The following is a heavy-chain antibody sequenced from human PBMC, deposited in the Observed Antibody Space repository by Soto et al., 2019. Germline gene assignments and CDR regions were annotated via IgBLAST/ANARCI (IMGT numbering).Heavy chain of an antibody. CDR3: ARHPGYYDILTGYTTYYFDY. J-gene: IGHJ4*02. V-gene: IGHV4-59*08. D-gene: IGHD3-9*01. Sequence: QVQLQESGPGLVKPSETLSLTCTVSGGSIGTYYWSWIRQPPGKGLEWIGYIYYRRNTDYNPSLKSRVTISLDTPKNQFSLKLSSVTAADTAVYYCARHPGYYDILTGYTTYYFDYWGQGILVTVSS. CDR1: GGSIGTYY. CDR2: IYYRRNT.